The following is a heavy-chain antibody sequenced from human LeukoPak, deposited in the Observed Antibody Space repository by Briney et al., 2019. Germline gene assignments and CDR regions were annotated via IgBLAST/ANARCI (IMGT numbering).Heavy chain of an antibody. CDR1: GGSISGYY. Sequence: SETLSLTCTVSGGSISGYYWSWIRQPAGKGLEWIGRIYSTGSTNYNPSLKSRVTMSVDTSKNQFSLRLRSVTAADTAVYYCARQIESAGTAGFDFWGQGALVTVSS. J-gene: IGHJ4*02. V-gene: IGHV4-4*07. CDR3: ARQIESAGTAGFDF. CDR2: IYSTGST. D-gene: IGHD6-13*01.